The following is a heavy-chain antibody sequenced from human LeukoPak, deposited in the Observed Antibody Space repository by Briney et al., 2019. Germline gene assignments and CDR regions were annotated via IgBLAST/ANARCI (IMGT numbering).Heavy chain of an antibody. CDR2: IYYSGIT. J-gene: IGHJ4*02. CDR3: ARLYSSGWHVPAY. D-gene: IGHD6-19*01. CDR1: GGSISSSSYY. Sequence: SETLSLTCSVSGGSISSSSYYWGWIRQPPGNGMEWIGSIYYSGITYYNPSLKSRVTVAVDTSKNQFSLKLSSVTAADTGVYYCARLYSSGWHVPAYWGQGTLVTVSS. V-gene: IGHV4-39*01.